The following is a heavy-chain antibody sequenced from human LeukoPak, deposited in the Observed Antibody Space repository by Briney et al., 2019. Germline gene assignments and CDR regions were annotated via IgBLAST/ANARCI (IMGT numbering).Heavy chain of an antibody. CDR2: IKSRTDGGAI. CDR1: GFTFRNAW. Sequence: GGSLRLSCATSGFTFRNAWMSWVRQAPGKGLEWVGRIKSRTDGGAIEYAAPVKGRFTISRDDSKNSLYLQMNSLKTEDTAVYYCARVLGAADPAFDNWGQGTLVTVSS. J-gene: IGHJ4*02. D-gene: IGHD6-13*01. CDR3: ARVLGAADPAFDN. V-gene: IGHV3-15*01.